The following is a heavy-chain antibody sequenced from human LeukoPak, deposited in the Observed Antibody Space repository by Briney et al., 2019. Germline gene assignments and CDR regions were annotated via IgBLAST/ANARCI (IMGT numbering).Heavy chain of an antibody. CDR1: GFTFSSYG. CDR2: ISGSGGST. D-gene: IGHD3-22*01. V-gene: IGHV3-23*01. J-gene: IGHJ4*02. Sequence: PGGTLRLSCAASGFTFSSYGMSWVRQAPGKGLEWVSAISGSGGSTYYADSVKGRFTISRDNSKNTLYLQMNSLRAEDTAVYYCAKGSPLMIYDSSGYYPRFPTRLDYWGQGTLVTVSS. CDR3: AKGSPLMIYDSSGYYPRFPTRLDY.